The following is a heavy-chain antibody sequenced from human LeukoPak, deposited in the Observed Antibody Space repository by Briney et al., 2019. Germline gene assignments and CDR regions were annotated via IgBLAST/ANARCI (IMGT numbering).Heavy chain of an antibody. D-gene: IGHD3-10*01. Sequence: SETLSLTCTVSGGSISSYYWSWIQQPPGKGLEWIGYIYYSGSTNYNPSLKSRVTISVDTSKNQFSLKLSSVTAADTAVYYCARGPYGSGYYFDYWGQGTLVTVSS. V-gene: IGHV4-59*01. J-gene: IGHJ4*02. CDR2: IYYSGST. CDR3: ARGPYGSGYYFDY. CDR1: GGSISSYY.